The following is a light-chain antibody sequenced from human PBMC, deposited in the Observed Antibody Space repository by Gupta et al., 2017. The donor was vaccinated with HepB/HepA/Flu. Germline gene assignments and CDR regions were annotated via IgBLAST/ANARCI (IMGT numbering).Light chain of an antibody. V-gene: IGLV3-19*01. J-gene: IGLJ2*01. CDR3: NSRDSSDNHP. CDR2: GKN. Sequence: SSELTQDPAVSVALGQTVRITCQGDSLRNYYATWYQQKPGQAPVLVFYGKNNRPSGIPDRFSGSSSGNTASLTITGAQAEDEAHYYCNSRDSSDNHPFGGGTKLTVL. CDR1: SLRNYY.